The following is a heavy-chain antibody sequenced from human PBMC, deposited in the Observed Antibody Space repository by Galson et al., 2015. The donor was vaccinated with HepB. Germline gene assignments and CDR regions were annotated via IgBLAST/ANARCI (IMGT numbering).Heavy chain of an antibody. CDR2: IYYNEGP. J-gene: IGHJ4*02. CDR1: GGSISSGSYW. CDR3: VRDGDFWRGYSYFDS. V-gene: IGHV4-39*07. D-gene: IGHD3-3*01. Sequence: ETLSLTCSVSGGSISSGSYWWGWIRQPPGKGLEWIGNIYYNEGPYYDESLKSRVTISVDTSKNRFSLKLTSVTAADTAVYYCVRDGDFWRGYSYFDSWGQGILVTVSS.